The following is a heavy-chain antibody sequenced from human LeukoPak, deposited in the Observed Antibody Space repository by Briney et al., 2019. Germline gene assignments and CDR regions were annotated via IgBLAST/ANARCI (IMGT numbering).Heavy chain of an antibody. CDR3: AKVRGHPPYYDILTGYFDY. D-gene: IGHD3-9*01. V-gene: IGHV3-9*01. J-gene: IGHJ4*02. CDR1: GFTFDDYA. Sequence: GGSLRLSCAASGFTFDDYAMHWVRQAPGKGLEWVSGISWNSGSIGYADSVKGRFTISRDNAKNSLYLQMNSLRAEDTALYYCAKVRGHPPYYDILTGYFDYWGQGTLVTVSS. CDR2: ISWNSGSI.